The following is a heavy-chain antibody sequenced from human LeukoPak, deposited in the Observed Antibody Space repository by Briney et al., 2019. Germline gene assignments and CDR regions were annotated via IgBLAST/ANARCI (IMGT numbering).Heavy chain of an antibody. V-gene: IGHV3-48*01. D-gene: IGHD3-3*01. J-gene: IGHJ4*02. Sequence: PGGSLRLSCAASGFTFSTYSLNWVRQAPGKGLEWVSYISSSGSNTYYADSVKGRFTISRDNAENSLDLQMTSLRAEDTAVYYCARGKYYDFWTGSDYSDFWGQGTLVTVSS. CDR1: GFTFSTYS. CDR2: ISSSGSNT. CDR3: ARGKYYDFWTGSDYSDF.